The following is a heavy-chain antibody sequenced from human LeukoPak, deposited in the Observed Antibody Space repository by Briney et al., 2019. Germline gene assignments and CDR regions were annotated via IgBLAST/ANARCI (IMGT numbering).Heavy chain of an antibody. D-gene: IGHD5-18*01. V-gene: IGHV3-23*01. J-gene: IGHJ4*02. CDR1: GFTFSSYA. CDR3: AKGPLYTYGPFDY. CDR2: ISGSGVST. Sequence: GGSLRLSCAASGFTFSSYAMSWVRQAPGKGLEWVSGISGSGVSTYYADSVKGRFTISRDNSKNTLYLQMNSLRAEDTAVYYCAKGPLYTYGPFDYWGQGTLVTVSS.